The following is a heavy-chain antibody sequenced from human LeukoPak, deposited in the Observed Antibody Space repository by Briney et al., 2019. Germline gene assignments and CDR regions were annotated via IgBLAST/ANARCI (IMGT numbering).Heavy chain of an antibody. D-gene: IGHD3-22*01. J-gene: IGHJ4*02. Sequence: GGSLTLTCAASGFTFSSYGMHWVRQAPGKGLEWVGVIWYDGSNKYYADPVKGRFTIIRNNSKNTLYLQMNSLRAEDTAVYDCASDQGYYYDSIVLARGHFWGQGTVVSVPS. CDR3: ASDQGYYYDSIVLARGHF. CDR2: IWYDGSNK. CDR1: GFTFSSYG. V-gene: IGHV3-33*01.